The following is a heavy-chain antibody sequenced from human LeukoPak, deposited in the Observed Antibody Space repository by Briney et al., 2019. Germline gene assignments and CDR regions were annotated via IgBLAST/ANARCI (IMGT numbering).Heavy chain of an antibody. D-gene: IGHD3-16*01. CDR2: IRFDGSNK. CDR1: GFTFSNYG. J-gene: IGHJ4*02. Sequence: GGSLRLSCAASGFTFSNYGMHWVRQAPGKGLEWVAFIRFDGSNKYYADSVKGRFTISRDNSKNTLYLQMNSLRAEDTAVYYCXXXVGDPNMANGDYWGQGTLVTVSS. CDR3: XXXVGDPNMANGDY. V-gene: IGHV3-30*02.